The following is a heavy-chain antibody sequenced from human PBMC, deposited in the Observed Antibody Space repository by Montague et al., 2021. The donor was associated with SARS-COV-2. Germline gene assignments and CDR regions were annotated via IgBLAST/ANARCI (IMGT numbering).Heavy chain of an antibody. CDR1: GGSISNYY. V-gene: IGHV4-59*01. CDR2: IYYSGST. J-gene: IGHJ6*02. Sequence: SETLSLTCTVSGGSISNYYWSWIRQPPGRGLEWIGYIYYSGSTDYSPSLKSRVTISLDTSKNQFSLKVTSVTAADTAVYYCARGGGYYSYGLEVWGQGTTVTVSS. CDR3: ARGGGYYSYGLEV. D-gene: IGHD3-22*01.